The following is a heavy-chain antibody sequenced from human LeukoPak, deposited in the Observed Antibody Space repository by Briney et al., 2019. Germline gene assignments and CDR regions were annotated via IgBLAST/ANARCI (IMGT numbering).Heavy chain of an antibody. CDR2: MNPNSGNT. CDR3: ARGRWMGYCSSTSCYSGLDP. J-gene: IGHJ5*02. Sequence: ASVNVSCKASGYTFTSYDINWVRQATGQGLEWMGWMNPNSGNTGYAQKFQDRVTMTRNTSISTAYMELSSLRSEDTAVYYCARGRWMGYCSSTSCYSGLDPWGQGTLVTVSS. D-gene: IGHD2-2*02. CDR1: GYTFTSYD. V-gene: IGHV1-8*01.